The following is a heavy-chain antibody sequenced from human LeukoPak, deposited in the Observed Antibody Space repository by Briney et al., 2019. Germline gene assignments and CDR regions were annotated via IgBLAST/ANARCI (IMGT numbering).Heavy chain of an antibody. CDR3: ARDVLYPRNDAFDM. Sequence: SETLSLTCTVSGGSISSYYWSWIRQPPGKGLEWIGYIYYSGSTNYNPSLKSRVTISVDTSKNQFSLKLSSVTAADTAVYYCARDVLYPRNDAFDMWGQGTMVTVSS. D-gene: IGHD2-2*02. CDR2: IYYSGST. J-gene: IGHJ3*02. CDR1: GGSISSYY. V-gene: IGHV4-59*01.